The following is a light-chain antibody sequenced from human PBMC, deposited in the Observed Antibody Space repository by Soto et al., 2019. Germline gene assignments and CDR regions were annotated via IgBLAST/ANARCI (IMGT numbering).Light chain of an antibody. CDR3: QQYDNLPLT. V-gene: IGKV1-33*01. CDR2: DAS. J-gene: IGKJ4*01. Sequence: EIQMTQSPSSLSASVGDRVTITCHASQDISNYLNWYQRKPGKAPKLLIYDASNLETGVPSRFSGSGSGTEFSFTIDSLQPEDIATYYCQQYDNLPLTFGGGTKVDIK. CDR1: QDISNY.